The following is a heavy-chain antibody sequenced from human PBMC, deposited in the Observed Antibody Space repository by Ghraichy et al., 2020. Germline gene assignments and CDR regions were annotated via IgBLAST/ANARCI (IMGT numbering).Heavy chain of an antibody. Sequence: SETLSLTCTVSGGSISSYYWSWIRQPPGKGLEWIGYIYYSGSTNYNPSLKSRVTISVDTSKNQFSLKLSSVTAADPAVYYCARDRGGYDFWSGPYGMDVWGQGTTVTVSS. CDR2: IYYSGST. CDR1: GGSISSYY. CDR3: ARDRGGYDFWSGPYGMDV. J-gene: IGHJ6*02. V-gene: IGHV4-59*01. D-gene: IGHD3-3*01.